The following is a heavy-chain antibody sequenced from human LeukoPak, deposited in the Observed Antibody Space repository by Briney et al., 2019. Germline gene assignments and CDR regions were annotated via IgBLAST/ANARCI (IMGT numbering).Heavy chain of an antibody. Sequence: SETLSLTCAVSGVSINNYYWSWIRQPPGKGVEWIWNIYYTGSTTHNPSLKSRVTISVDTSKNQFSLSLSSVTAADTAVYYCARDMGLVAASEYFQQWGQGTLVTVSS. J-gene: IGHJ1*01. D-gene: IGHD2-15*01. CDR3: ARDMGLVAASEYFQQ. CDR1: GVSINNYY. V-gene: IGHV4-59*01. CDR2: IYYTGST.